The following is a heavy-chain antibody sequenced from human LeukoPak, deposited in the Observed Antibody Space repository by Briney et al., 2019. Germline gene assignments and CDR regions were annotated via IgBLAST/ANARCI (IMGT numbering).Heavy chain of an antibody. CDR1: GISFSNYG. D-gene: IGHD1-7*01. V-gene: IGHV3-30*02. CDR3: AKDKELGPDYFQE. CDR2: IRHDGSNK. Sequence: PGGSLRLSCAASGISFSNYGIHWVRQAPGKGLEWVASIRHDGSNKYSADSVKGRFTISRDNSKNTQYLQMNSLKPEDTAIYYCAKDKELGPDYFQEWGQGTLVSVSS. J-gene: IGHJ1*01.